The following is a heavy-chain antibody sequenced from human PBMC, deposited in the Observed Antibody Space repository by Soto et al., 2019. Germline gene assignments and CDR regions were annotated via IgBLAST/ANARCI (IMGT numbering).Heavy chain of an antibody. Sequence: QVQLVQSGAEVKKPGTSVKVSCTASGYTFSSHGISWVRQAPGQGLQWIGWVSGDNGNTNYAQSLQGRVTMTTDTSTNTGYMELRSLRSDDTAVYYCARDLGYCRSGTCQREGLDPWGQGTLVIVSS. V-gene: IGHV1-18*01. J-gene: IGHJ5*02. D-gene: IGHD2-15*01. CDR3: ARDLGYCRSGTCQREGLDP. CDR1: GYTFSSHG. CDR2: VSGDNGNT.